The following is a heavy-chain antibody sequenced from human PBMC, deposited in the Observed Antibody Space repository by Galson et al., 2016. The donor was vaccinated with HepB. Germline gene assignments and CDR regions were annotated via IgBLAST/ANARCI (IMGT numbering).Heavy chain of an antibody. D-gene: IGHD4-17*01. CDR3: AKDRLSGHGDYSWGIFDI. CDR1: EFTFSTYA. J-gene: IGHJ3*02. V-gene: IGHV3-30*04. CDR2: ISYDGSNK. Sequence: SLRLSCAASEFTFSTYAIHWVRQAPGKGLEWVAVISYDGSNKYFADSVKGRFTISRDNSENTLYLQMNSLTTEDTAIYFCAKDRLSGHGDYSWGIFDIWGRGTEVTVSS.